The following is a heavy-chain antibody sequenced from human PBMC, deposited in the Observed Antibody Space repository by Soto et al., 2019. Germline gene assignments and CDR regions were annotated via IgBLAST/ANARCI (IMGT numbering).Heavy chain of an antibody. CDR2: IIPIFGTA. CDR3: ATADVDRVATMNIPYDGMDV. V-gene: IGHV1-69*01. D-gene: IGHD5-12*01. Sequence: QVQLVQSGAEVKKPGSSVKVSCKASGGTFSSYAISWVRQAPGQGLEWMGGIIPIFGTANYAQKFKGRVTITADESTSTAYMELSSLRSEDTAEYYCATADVDRVATMNIPYDGMDVWGQGTTVTVYS. CDR1: GGTFSSYA. J-gene: IGHJ6*02.